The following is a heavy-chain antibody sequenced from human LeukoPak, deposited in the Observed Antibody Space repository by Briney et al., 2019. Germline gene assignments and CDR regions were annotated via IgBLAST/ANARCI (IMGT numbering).Heavy chain of an antibody. CDR2: IYSGGST. J-gene: IGHJ4*02. D-gene: IGHD2-21*01. CDR3: AKDMGRGGGAVIDY. V-gene: IGHV3-53*01. CDR1: GFTVSSNY. Sequence: PGGSLRLSCAASGFTVSSNYMSWVRQAPGKGLEWVSVIYSGGSTYYANSVRGRFTISRDNSRNTLYLQISSLGADDTAVYYCAKDMGRGGGAVIDYWGQGTLVTVSS.